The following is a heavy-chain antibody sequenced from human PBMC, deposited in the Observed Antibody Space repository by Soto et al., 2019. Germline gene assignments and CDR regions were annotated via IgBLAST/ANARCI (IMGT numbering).Heavy chain of an antibody. CDR1: GIIVSRDY. V-gene: IGHV3-66*01. J-gene: IGHJ4*02. D-gene: IGHD3-3*02. CDR2: IYSEGTT. CDR3: ARDSTSPARFGY. Sequence: GGSLRLSCAASGIIVSRDYMNWLRQAPGKGLEWVSVIYSEGTTEYGESVKGRFTISRDNAKNSLYLQMNGLGAEDTAVYYCARDSTSPARFGYWGQGTLVTVSS.